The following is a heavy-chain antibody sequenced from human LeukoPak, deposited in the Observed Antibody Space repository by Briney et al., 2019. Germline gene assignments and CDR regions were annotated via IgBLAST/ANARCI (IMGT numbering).Heavy chain of an antibody. Sequence: GGSLRLSCAASGFTFSSYALSWVRQAPGKGLEWVSAISGSGGSTYYADSVKGRFTISRDNSKNTLYLQMNSLRAEDTAVYYCANPLWQQSEHNWFDPWGQGTLVTVSS. CDR1: GFTFSSYA. J-gene: IGHJ5*02. V-gene: IGHV3-23*01. CDR3: ANPLWQQSEHNWFDP. CDR2: ISGSGGST. D-gene: IGHD6-13*01.